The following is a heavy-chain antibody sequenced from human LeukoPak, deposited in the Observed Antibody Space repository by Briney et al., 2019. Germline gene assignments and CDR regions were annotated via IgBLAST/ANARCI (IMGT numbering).Heavy chain of an antibody. Sequence: PSETLSLTCAVYGGSFSGYYWSWIRQPPGKGLEGIGEINHSGSTNYNPSLKSRVTISVDTSKNQFSLKLSSVTAADTAVYYCARAPYGDYVGVHFDYWGQGRLVTVSS. CDR3: ARAPYGDYVGVHFDY. D-gene: IGHD4-17*01. CDR2: INHSGST. V-gene: IGHV4-34*01. J-gene: IGHJ4*02. CDR1: GGSFSGYY.